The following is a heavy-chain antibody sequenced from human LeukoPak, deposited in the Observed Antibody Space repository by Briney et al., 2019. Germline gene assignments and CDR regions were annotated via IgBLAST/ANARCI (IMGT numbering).Heavy chain of an antibody. V-gene: IGHV4-59*01. CDR2: VYYSGST. D-gene: IGHD3-10*01. Sequence: SETLSLTCTVSGGSISPYYWSWIRQPPGKGLEWIGYVYYSGSTNYNPSIKSRVTLSVRSSKSQFYLKLTSVPAADTAVYYCARGGGSGRGNWFDPWGQGSLVIVSS. CDR3: ARGGGSGRGNWFDP. J-gene: IGHJ5*02. CDR1: GGSISPYY.